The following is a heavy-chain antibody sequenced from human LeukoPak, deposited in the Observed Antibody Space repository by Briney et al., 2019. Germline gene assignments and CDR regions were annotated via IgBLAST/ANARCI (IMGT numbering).Heavy chain of an antibody. Sequence: GSLRLSCAASGFTVSSNYMRWVRQAPGKGLEWVSIIYSDESTYHADSVKGRFTISRDNSKNMLYLQMNGLRAEDTAVYYCQTYYYDNIGYYFVDYWGQGTRVTVSS. V-gene: IGHV3-53*01. CDR3: QTYYYDNIGYYFVDY. CDR1: GFTVSSNY. CDR2: IYSDEST. J-gene: IGHJ4*02. D-gene: IGHD3-22*01.